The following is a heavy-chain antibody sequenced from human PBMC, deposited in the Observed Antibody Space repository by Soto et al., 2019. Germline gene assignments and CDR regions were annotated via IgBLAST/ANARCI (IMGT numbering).Heavy chain of an antibody. CDR3: PMIGYSSSSFDY. CDR2: IKQDGSVK. Sequence: EVQLVESGGGLVQPGGSLRLSCAASGFTFSVYWMTWVRQAPGKGLEWVANIKQDGSVKYYVDSVKGRFTISRDNAKNSLYLQMNSLRAEDTAVYYCPMIGYSSSSFDYWGQGTLVTVSS. J-gene: IGHJ4*01. V-gene: IGHV3-7*01. CDR1: GFTFSVYW. D-gene: IGHD6-6*01.